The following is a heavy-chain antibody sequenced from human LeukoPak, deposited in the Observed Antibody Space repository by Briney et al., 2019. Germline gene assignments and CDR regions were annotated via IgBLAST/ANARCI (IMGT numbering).Heavy chain of an antibody. CDR2: VYDSGST. Sequence: PSETLSLTCTVSGASVSSGSYYWSWIRQPPGKGLEWIGYVYDSGSTNYNPSLKSRVTISVDTSKNQFSLKLSSVTAADTAVYYCAREISLYGSGSPMFDPWGQGTLVTVSS. CDR3: AREISLYGSGSPMFDP. D-gene: IGHD3-10*01. V-gene: IGHV4-61*01. J-gene: IGHJ5*02. CDR1: GASVSSGSYY.